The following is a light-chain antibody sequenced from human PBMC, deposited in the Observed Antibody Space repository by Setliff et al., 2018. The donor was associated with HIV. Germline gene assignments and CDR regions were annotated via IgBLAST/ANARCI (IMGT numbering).Light chain of an antibody. CDR3: CSNTGSNTYV. V-gene: IGLV2-23*01. J-gene: IGLJ1*01. CDR2: QAS. Sequence: QSVLTQPASVSGSPGQSITISCTGTSGDVGRYNLVSWYQQQPGKPPKLMIYQASKRPSGVSNRFSGRKSGNTASLTISGLQAEDEADYYCCSNTGSNTYVFGTGTKVTVL. CDR1: SGDVGRYNL.